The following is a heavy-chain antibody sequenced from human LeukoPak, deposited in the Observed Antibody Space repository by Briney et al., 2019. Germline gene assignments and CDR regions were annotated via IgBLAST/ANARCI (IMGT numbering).Heavy chain of an antibody. CDR2: IYYSGST. CDR3: ARAPPLGYYYMDV. J-gene: IGHJ6*03. Sequence: SATLSLTCTVSGGSISSYYWSWIRQPPGKGLEWIGYIYYSGSTNYNPSLKSRVTISVDTSKNQFSLKLSSVTAADTAVYYCARAPPLGYYYMDVWGKGTTVTVSS. V-gene: IGHV4-59*01. CDR1: GGSISSYY.